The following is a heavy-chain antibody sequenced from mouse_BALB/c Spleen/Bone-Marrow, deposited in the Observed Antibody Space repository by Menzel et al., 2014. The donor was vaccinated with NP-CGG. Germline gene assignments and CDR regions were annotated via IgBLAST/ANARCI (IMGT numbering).Heavy chain of an antibody. D-gene: IGHD1-1*01. CDR3: ARGTTVVGDY. CDR1: GYTFTSYV. J-gene: IGHJ2*01. V-gene: IGHV1-14*01. CDR2: INPFNDGI. Sequence: EVKVVDSGPELVKPGASVKMSCMASGYTFTSYVMHWVKQKPGQGLEWIGYINPFNDGIEYNEKFKVKATLTSDKSSSTAYMELSSLTSEDSAVYYCARGTTVVGDYWGQGTTLTVSS.